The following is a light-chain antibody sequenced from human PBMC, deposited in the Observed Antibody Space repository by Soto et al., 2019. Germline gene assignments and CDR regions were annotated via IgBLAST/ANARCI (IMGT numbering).Light chain of an antibody. CDR2: AAS. CDR3: QQYGSSSYT. CDR1: QSISSSY. V-gene: IGKV3-20*01. J-gene: IGKJ2*01. Sequence: EIVLTQSPGTLSLSPGESATLSCRASQSISSSYLAWYQQKPGQAPRLLIYAASSRATGIPDRFSGSGSGTDFTLTISRLEPEDFAVYYCQQYGSSSYTFGQGNQLEIK.